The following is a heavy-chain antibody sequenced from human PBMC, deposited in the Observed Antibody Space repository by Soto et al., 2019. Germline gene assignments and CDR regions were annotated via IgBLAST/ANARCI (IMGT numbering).Heavy chain of an antibody. CDR3: ARSHSFDGNIYHYYFDI. Sequence: PSETLSLTCTVSGGSISSYYWSWIRQPPGKGLEWIGYIYYSGSTNYNPSLKSRVTISVDIPNNEFSLDLTSVTAADTAVYYCARSHSFDGNIYHYYFDIWGPGTLVTVSS. J-gene: IGHJ4*02. V-gene: IGHV4-59*01. D-gene: IGHD3-9*01. CDR1: GGSISSYY. CDR2: IYYSGST.